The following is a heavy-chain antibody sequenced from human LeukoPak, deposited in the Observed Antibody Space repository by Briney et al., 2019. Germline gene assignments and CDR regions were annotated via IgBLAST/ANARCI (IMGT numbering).Heavy chain of an antibody. CDR1: GGSISSNY. V-gene: IGHV4-59*01. CDR3: ARYKFCGSDCYPFDY. D-gene: IGHD2-21*02. J-gene: IGHJ4*02. Sequence: SETLSLTCDVSGGSISSNYWSWIRRPPGKGLEWIGYIYYTGNTNYNPSLKSRVTISVDTSKNQFSLKLTSVSAADTAVYYCARYKFCGSDCYPFDYWGQGTLVTVSS. CDR2: IYYTGNT.